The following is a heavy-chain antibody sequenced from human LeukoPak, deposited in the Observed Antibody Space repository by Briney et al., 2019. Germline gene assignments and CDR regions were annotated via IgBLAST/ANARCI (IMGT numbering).Heavy chain of an antibody. CDR2: VYYSGST. J-gene: IGHJ4*02. D-gene: IGHD5-18*01. CDR3: ARESGYSYGD. CDR1: GGSFSDYY. Sequence: PSETLSLTCAVYGGSFSDYYWGWIRQPPGKGLEWIGSVYYSGSTYYNPSLKSRITISVDTSKNQFSLKLTSVTAADTAVYYCARESGYSYGDWGQGTLVTVSS. V-gene: IGHV4-34*01.